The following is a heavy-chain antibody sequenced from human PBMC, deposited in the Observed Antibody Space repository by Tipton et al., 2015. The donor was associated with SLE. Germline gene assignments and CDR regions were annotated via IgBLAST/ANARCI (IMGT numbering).Heavy chain of an antibody. J-gene: IGHJ4*02. D-gene: IGHD6-25*01. CDR2: ISSSGSTI. Sequence: SLRLSCAASGFTFSSYEMNWVRQAPGKGLEWVSYISSSGSTIYYADSVKGRFTISRDNAKNTLYLQMNSLRAEDTAVYYCAKAPHSSEGGYFDYWGQGTLVTVSS. CDR1: GFTFSSYE. V-gene: IGHV3-48*03. CDR3: AKAPHSSEGGYFDY.